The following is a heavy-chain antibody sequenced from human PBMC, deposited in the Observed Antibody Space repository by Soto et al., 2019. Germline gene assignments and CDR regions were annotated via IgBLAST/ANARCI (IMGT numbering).Heavy chain of an antibody. V-gene: IGHV4-34*01. CDR1: GGSFSGYY. D-gene: IGHD5-12*01. CDR2: INHSGST. Sequence: PSETLSLTCAVFGGSFSGYYWSWIRQPPGKGLEWIGEINHSGSTNYNPSLKSRVTISVDTSKNQFSLQLNSVTPEDTAVYYCARDSKDIVAGNFYGMDVWGQGTTVT. J-gene: IGHJ6*02. CDR3: ARDSKDIVAGNFYGMDV.